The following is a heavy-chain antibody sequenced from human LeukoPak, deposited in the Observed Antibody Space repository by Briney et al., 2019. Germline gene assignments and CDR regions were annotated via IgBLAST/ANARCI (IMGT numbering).Heavy chain of an antibody. D-gene: IGHD4-17*01. V-gene: IGHV1-2*02. Sequence: AAVKVSCKASGYTFTGYYMHWVRQAPGQGLEWMGWINPNSGGTNYAQRFQGRVTMTRDTSISTAYMELSRLRSDDTAVYYCARGASGVYTVTTSWFDPWGQGTLVTVSS. CDR3: ARGASGVYTVTTSWFDP. CDR2: INPNSGGT. J-gene: IGHJ5*02. CDR1: GYTFTGYY.